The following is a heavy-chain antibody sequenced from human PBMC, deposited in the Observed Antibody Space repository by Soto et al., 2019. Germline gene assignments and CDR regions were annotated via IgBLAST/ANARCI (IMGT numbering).Heavy chain of an antibody. Sequence: QVQLVESGGGVVQPGRSLRLSCAASGFTFSSYGMHWVRQAPGKGLEWVAVISYDGSNKYYADSVKGLFTISRDNSKNALYLQMNSLRPEDTAVYYCVKDRGSGSYYGSDYWGQGTLVTVSS. D-gene: IGHD1-26*01. V-gene: IGHV3-30*18. CDR2: ISYDGSNK. J-gene: IGHJ4*02. CDR3: VKDRGSGSYYGSDY. CDR1: GFTFSSYG.